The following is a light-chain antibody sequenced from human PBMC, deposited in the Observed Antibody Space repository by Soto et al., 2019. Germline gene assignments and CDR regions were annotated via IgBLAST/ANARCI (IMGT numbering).Light chain of an antibody. J-gene: IGKJ1*01. V-gene: IGKV3-15*01. Sequence: VLTQSPGTLSLSPGETVILSCRASQSLRSNLAWYQQKPGQTPRLLIYSASIRAAATPARFSGSGAGTNFSLTISSLQSEDFAVYYCQQHDKLPPEFGQGTKVDIK. CDR3: QQHDKLPPE. CDR2: SAS. CDR1: QSLRSN.